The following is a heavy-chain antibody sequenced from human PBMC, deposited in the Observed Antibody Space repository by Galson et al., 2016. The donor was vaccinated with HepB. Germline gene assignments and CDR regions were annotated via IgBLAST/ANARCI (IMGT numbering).Heavy chain of an antibody. D-gene: IGHD1-26*01. J-gene: IGHJ3*02. Sequence: SVKVSCKASGGPFSSYDISWVRQAPGQGLEWLGGIIPIFGTPNYAQKFQGRVTITADESTSTAYMELSSLRSEDTAVYYCARAGNSGSYSVYAFDIWGQGTMVTVSS. CDR2: IIPIFGTP. CDR3: ARAGNSGSYSVYAFDI. V-gene: IGHV1-69*13. CDR1: GGPFSSYD.